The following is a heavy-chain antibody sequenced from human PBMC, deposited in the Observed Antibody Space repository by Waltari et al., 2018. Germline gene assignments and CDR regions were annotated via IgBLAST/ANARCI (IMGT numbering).Heavy chain of an antibody. J-gene: IGHJ6*02. Sequence: EVLLVESGGGLVQPGGSLRLYCGVSGIRFSSYELNWVRQAPGKGLEWISYISSSSINIYYADSMKGRVTIFRAEAKNSLYVQMDSLRAEDAAFYYRATTPRAWNFYYYGMDVWGQGTTVTVSS. CDR3: ATTPRAWNFYYYGMDV. CDR2: ISSSSINI. V-gene: IGHV3-48*03. CDR1: GIRFSSYE.